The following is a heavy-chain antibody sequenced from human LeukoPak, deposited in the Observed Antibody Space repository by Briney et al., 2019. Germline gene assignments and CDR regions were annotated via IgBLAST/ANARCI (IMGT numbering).Heavy chain of an antibody. CDR3: AREGADYYDSSGYYPFDI. V-gene: IGHV1-69*04. D-gene: IGHD3-22*01. Sequence: ASVKVSCKASGGTFISYAISWVRQAPGQGLEWMGRIIPILGIANYAQKFQGRVTITADKSTSTAYMELSSLRSEDTAVYYCAREGADYYDSSGYYPFDIWGQGTMVTVSS. CDR2: IIPILGIA. J-gene: IGHJ3*02. CDR1: GGTFISYA.